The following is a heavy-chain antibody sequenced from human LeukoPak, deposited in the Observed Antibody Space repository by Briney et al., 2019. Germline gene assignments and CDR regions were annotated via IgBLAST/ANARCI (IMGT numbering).Heavy chain of an antibody. J-gene: IGHJ5*02. CDR3: ASSIVVVPAAMCWFDP. Sequence: SVKVSCKASGGTFSSYAISWVRQAPGQGLERMGRIIPILGIANYAQKFQGRVTITADKSTSTAYMELSSLRSEDTAVYYCASSIVVVPAAMCWFDPWGQGTLVTVSS. V-gene: IGHV1-69*04. D-gene: IGHD2-2*01. CDR1: GGTFSSYA. CDR2: IIPILGIA.